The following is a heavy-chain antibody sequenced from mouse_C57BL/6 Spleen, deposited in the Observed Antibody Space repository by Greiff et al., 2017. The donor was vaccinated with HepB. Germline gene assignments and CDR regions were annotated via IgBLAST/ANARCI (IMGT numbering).Heavy chain of an antibody. D-gene: IGHD2-1*01. CDR3: ARSMVRNWYFDV. CDR1: GFTFSDYG. J-gene: IGHJ1*03. CDR2: ISSGSSTI. V-gene: IGHV5-17*01. Sequence: EVKLVESGGGLVKPGGSLKLSCAASGFTFSDYGMHWVRQAPERGLEWVAYISSGSSTIYYADTVKGRFTISRDNAKNTLFLQMTSLRSEDTAMYYCARSMVRNWYFDVWGTGTTVTVSS.